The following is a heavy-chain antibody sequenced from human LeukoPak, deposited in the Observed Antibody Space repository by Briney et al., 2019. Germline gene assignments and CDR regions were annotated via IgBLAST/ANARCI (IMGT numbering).Heavy chain of an antibody. CDR3: ATQKYDYIWGSYRSDY. V-gene: IGHV1-24*01. D-gene: IGHD3-16*02. CDR2: FDPEDGET. J-gene: IGHJ4*02. Sequence: ASVNVSCKVSGYTLTELSMHWVRQAPGKGRDWMGGFDPEDGETIYAQKFQGRVSMTEDTSTDTAYMELSSLRSEDTALYYCATQKYDYIWGSYRSDYWGQGTLVTVSS. CDR1: GYTLTELS.